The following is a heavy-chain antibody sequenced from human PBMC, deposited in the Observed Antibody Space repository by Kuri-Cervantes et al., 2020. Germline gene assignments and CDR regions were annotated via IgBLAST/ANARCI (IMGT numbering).Heavy chain of an antibody. V-gene: IGHV3-74*01. CDR1: GFTFSSYW. CDR3: ARDLRDIVAVPAAYHYYYGMDV. D-gene: IGHD2-2*01. CDR2: INSDGSST. Sequence: GGSLRLSCAASGFTFSSYWMHWVRQAPGKGLVWVSRINSDGSSTSYADSVKGRFTISRDNAKNTLYLQMNSLRAEDTAVYYCARDLRDIVAVPAAYHYYYGMDVWGQGTTVTVSS. J-gene: IGHJ6*02.